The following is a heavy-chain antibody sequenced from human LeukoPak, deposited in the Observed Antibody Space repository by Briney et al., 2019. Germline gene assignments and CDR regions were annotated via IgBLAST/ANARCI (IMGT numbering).Heavy chain of an antibody. CDR1: GGSFSGYY. CDR3: ARNTVPAAPFDY. D-gene: IGHD2-2*01. J-gene: IGHJ4*02. V-gene: IGHV4-34*01. Sequence: PSETLSLTCAVYGGSFSGYYWSWIRQPPGKGLEWIGEINHIGSTNYNPSLKSRVTISVDTSKNQFSLKLSSVTAADTAAYYCARNTVPAAPFDYWGQGTLVTVSS. CDR2: INHIGST.